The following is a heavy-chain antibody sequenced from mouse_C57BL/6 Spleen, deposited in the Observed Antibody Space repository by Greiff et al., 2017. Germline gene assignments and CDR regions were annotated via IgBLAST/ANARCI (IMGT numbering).Heavy chain of an antibody. CDR3: ARAPYAMDY. V-gene: IGHV1-81*01. Sequence: QVHVKQSGAELARPGASVKLSCKASGYTFTSYGISWVKQRTGQGLEWIGEIYPRSGNTYYNEKFKGKATLTADRSSSTAYMELRSLTSEDSAVYFCARAPYAMDYWGQGTSVTVSS. CDR2: IYPRSGNT. CDR1: GYTFTSYG. J-gene: IGHJ4*01.